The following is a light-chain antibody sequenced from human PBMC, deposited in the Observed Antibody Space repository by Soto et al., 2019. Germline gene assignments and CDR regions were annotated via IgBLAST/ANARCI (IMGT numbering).Light chain of an antibody. Sequence: QSALTQPPSASGSPGQSVTISCTGTSSDVGAYKFVSWYQQHPGQAPRLIIYQVTKRPSGVPDRFSGSKSGNTASLTISGLQAEDEADYYCNSYAGTSTFGYVFGTGTKVTVL. CDR3: NSYAGTSTFGYV. CDR1: SSDVGAYKF. V-gene: IGLV2-8*01. CDR2: QVT. J-gene: IGLJ1*01.